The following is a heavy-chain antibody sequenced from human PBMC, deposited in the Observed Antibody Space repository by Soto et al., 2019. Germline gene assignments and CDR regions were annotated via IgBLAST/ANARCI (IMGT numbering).Heavy chain of an antibody. CDR2: ITDNGGST. D-gene: IGHD5-18*01. CDR1: GFTFYNYA. V-gene: IGHV3-23*01. J-gene: IGHJ4*02. Sequence: GGSLRLSCAASGFTFYNYATGWVRQAPGKGLEWVSAITDNGGSTYFADSVEGRFSISRDNSKNTLFLQMDSLRADDTAVYYCTKRSGTSYGPFDSWGQGALVTVSS. CDR3: TKRSGTSYGPFDS.